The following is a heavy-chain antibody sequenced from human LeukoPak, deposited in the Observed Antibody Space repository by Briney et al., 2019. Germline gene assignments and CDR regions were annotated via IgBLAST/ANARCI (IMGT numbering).Heavy chain of an antibody. J-gene: IGHJ5*02. V-gene: IGHV1-2*06. CDR3: ARESQVFWPKETNWFDP. D-gene: IGHD3-3*01. Sequence: GASVKVSRKASGYKFVAYYIHWVRQSPGQGLEWLGRINPDSGDTNYAQKFQGRVTMMRDTSSSTAYMELSRLKSDDTAIYYCARESQVFWPKETNWFDPWGHGTLVTVAS. CDR2: INPDSGDT. CDR1: GYKFVAYY.